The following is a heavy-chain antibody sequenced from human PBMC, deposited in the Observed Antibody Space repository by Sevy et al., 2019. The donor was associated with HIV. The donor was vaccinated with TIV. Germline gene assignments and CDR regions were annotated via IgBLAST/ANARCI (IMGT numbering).Heavy chain of an antibody. Sequence: GGSLRLSCVASGFTLNSYWMHWVRQAPGKGLEWVANIKQDGSVKYYVDSVKGRFTISRDNARNLLYLQMNSLRVEDTALYYCVIAIAADGSFWGQGTLVTVSS. CDR1: GFTLNSYW. V-gene: IGHV3-7*01. J-gene: IGHJ4*02. CDR3: VIAIAADGSF. CDR2: IKQDGSVK. D-gene: IGHD6-13*01.